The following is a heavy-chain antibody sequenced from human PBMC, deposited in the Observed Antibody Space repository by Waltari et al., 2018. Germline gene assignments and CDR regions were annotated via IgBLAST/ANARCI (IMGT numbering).Heavy chain of an antibody. D-gene: IGHD3-3*01. CDR3: ARQRNYDFWSGYLDAFDI. J-gene: IGHJ3*02. Sequence: QVQLQESGPGLVKPSETLSLTCAVSGYSISSGYYWGWIRQPPGKGLEWIGSIYHSGSTYYNPSLRSRVTISVDTSKNQFSLKLSSGTAADTAVYYCARQRNYDFWSGYLDAFDIWGQGTMVTVSS. CDR2: IYHSGST. CDR1: GYSISSGYY. V-gene: IGHV4-38-2*01.